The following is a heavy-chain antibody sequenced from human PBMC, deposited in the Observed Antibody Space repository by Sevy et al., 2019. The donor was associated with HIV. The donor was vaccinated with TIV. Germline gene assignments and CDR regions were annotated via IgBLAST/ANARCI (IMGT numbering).Heavy chain of an antibody. CDR3: ARVDLSSGWPNWFDP. CDR1: GYTFTGYY. V-gene: IGHV1-2*02. Sequence: ASVKVSCKASGYTFTGYYMHWVRQAPGQGLEWMGWINPNSGGTNYAQKFQGRVTMTRDTSISTAYMELSRLRSDDTAVYYCARVDLSSGWPNWFDPWGQGTLVTVSS. CDR2: INPNSGGT. J-gene: IGHJ5*02. D-gene: IGHD6-19*01.